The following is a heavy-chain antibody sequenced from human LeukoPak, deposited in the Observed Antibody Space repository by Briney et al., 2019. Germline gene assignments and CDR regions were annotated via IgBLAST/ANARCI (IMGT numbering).Heavy chain of an antibody. Sequence: GGSLRLSCAASGFTFSSYGMHWVRQAPGKGLEWVAVISYDGSNKYYADSVKGRFTISGDNSKNTLYLQMNGLRAEDTAVYYCAKDRREWLLGWFDPWGQGTLVTVSS. D-gene: IGHD3-3*01. CDR1: GFTFSSYG. CDR3: AKDRREWLLGWFDP. J-gene: IGHJ5*02. V-gene: IGHV3-30*18. CDR2: ISYDGSNK.